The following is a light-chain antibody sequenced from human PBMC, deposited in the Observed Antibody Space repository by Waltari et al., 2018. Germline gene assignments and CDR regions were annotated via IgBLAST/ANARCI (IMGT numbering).Light chain of an antibody. CDR2: DVS. CDR1: SSDIGAYNY. Sequence: QSALTQPASVSGSPGQSITISCTGTSSDIGAYNYVSWYQQHPGKAPKFMIYDVSKRPSGVSNRFSGYKSGNTASLSISGLQAEDEADYYCNSYTTSHTLVFGGGTKLTVL. CDR3: NSYTTSHTLV. J-gene: IGLJ2*01. V-gene: IGLV2-14*03.